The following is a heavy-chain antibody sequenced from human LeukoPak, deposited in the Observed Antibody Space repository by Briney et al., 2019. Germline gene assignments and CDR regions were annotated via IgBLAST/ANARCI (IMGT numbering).Heavy chain of an antibody. D-gene: IGHD5-12*01. CDR3: ASRIVATIRSDY. CDR2: ISSGSSYI. Sequence: GGSLRLSCAASGFTFSSYSMNWVRPAPGKGLEGVSCISSGSSYIYYADSVKGRFTISRDNAKNSLYLQMDSLRAEDTAVYYCASRIVATIRSDYWGQGTLVSVSS. J-gene: IGHJ4*02. V-gene: IGHV3-21*01. CDR1: GFTFSSYS.